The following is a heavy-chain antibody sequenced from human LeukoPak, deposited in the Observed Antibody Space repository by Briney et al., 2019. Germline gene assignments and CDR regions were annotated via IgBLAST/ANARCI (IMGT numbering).Heavy chain of an antibody. Sequence: GGSLRLSCAASKVTFSSYEMNYVRQAPGEGLGWVSYFSSSGSTIYYADSVEGRFTISRDNVKKSLYLQMNSLRAEDTAVYYCARDRFLWGAFDISGQGTMVTVSS. CDR3: ARDRFLWGAFDI. V-gene: IGHV3-48*03. D-gene: IGHD2/OR15-2a*01. CDR2: FSSSGSTI. CDR1: KVTFSSYE. J-gene: IGHJ3*02.